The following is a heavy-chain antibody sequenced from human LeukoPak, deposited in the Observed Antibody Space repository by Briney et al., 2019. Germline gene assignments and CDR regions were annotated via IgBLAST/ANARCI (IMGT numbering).Heavy chain of an antibody. J-gene: IGHJ1*01. CDR3: ATFRGSVEYFQH. CDR2: FDPEDGET. CDR1: GYTLTELS. V-gene: IGHV1-24*01. Sequence: GASVKVSCKVSGYTLTELSMHWVRQAPGKGLEWMRGFDPEDGETIYAQKFQGRVTMTEDTSTDTAYMELSSLRSEDTAVYYCATFRGSVEYFQHWGQGTLVTVSS. D-gene: IGHD3-16*01.